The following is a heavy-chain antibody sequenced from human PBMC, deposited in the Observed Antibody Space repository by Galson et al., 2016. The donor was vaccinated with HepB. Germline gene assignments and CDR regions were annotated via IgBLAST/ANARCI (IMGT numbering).Heavy chain of an antibody. J-gene: IGHJ5*02. CDR3: VRDRSVGADTAYNGFDP. V-gene: IGHV3-74*01. Sequence: SLRLSCAASGFAFSSHWMHWVRQAPGQGLMWVARINSDGTISNYADPVKGRFTISRDNAKNTLYLEMNSLRAEDTAVYNCVRDRSVGADTAYNGFDPWGQGTLVTVSS. D-gene: IGHD1-26*01. CDR2: INSDGTIS. CDR1: GFAFSSHW.